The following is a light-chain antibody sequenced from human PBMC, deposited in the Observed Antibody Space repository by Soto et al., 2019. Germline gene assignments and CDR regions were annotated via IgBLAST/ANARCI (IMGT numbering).Light chain of an antibody. CDR2: EDT. CDR3: SSYAGIRTFV. J-gene: IGLJ1*01. CDR1: NSNVGNYNL. V-gene: IGLV2-23*01. Sequence: QSTLTQPPSVSGSPGQSIAISCTGTNSNVGNYNLVSWFQQHPGKAPKLIIYEDTRRPSGVSHRFSGSKSGNTASLTISGLQAKDEAHYCCSSYAGIRTFVFGTGTKVTVL.